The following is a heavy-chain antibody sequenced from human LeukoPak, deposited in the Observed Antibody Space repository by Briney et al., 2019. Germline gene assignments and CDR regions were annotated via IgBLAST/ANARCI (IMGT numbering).Heavy chain of an antibody. J-gene: IGHJ6*03. CDR1: GFTISSYG. CDR2: ISYDASNK. Sequence: GGSLRLSCAASGFTISSYGMHWVRQAPGKGLEWVAVISYDASNKYYADSVKGRFTISRDNSKNTLYLQMNSLRAEDTAVYYCAKTGSLWFGELNYYYYYYMDVWGKGTTVTVSS. D-gene: IGHD3-10*01. V-gene: IGHV3-30*18. CDR3: AKTGSLWFGELNYYYYYYMDV.